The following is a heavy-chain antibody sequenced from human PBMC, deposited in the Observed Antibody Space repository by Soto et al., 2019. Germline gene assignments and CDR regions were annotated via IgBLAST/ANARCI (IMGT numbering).Heavy chain of an antibody. J-gene: IGHJ5*02. CDR3: ARDLNYYDSSGEPWFDP. Sequence: SETLSLTCTVSGGSIISYYWSWIRQPPGKGLEWIGYIYYSGSTNYNPSLKSRVTISVDTSKNQFSLKLSSVTAADTAVYYCARDLNYYDSSGEPWFDPWGQGTLVTVSS. CDR1: GGSIISYY. CDR2: IYYSGST. V-gene: IGHV4-59*01. D-gene: IGHD3-22*01.